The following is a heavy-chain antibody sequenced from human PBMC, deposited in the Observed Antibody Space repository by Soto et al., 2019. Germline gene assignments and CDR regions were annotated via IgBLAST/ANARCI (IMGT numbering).Heavy chain of an antibody. CDR2: ISESGGST. D-gene: IGHD6-13*01. CDR1: GFSFSDYA. CDR3: AKRSPYSSGWYSPIFDY. J-gene: IGHJ4*02. Sequence: PGGSLRLSCAASGFSFSDYAMSWVRQAPGKGLEWVSVISESGGSTHYADSVRGRFTVSRDNSKNSLSLRMNSLRDEDTAVYFCAKRSPYSSGWYSPIFDYWGQGALVTVYS. V-gene: IGHV3-23*01.